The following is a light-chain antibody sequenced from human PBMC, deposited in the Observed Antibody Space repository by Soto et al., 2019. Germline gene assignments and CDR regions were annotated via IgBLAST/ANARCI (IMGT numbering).Light chain of an antibody. Sequence: QLVLTQSPSASASLGASVKLTCTLSSGHSNYAIAWHQQQPEKGPRYLMKVNGDGSHNKGDGIPDRFSGSSSGAERYLTISSLQSEDEAEYYCQTWDTGIVVFGGGTKVTVL. CDR2: VNGDGSH. CDR3: QTWDTGIVV. V-gene: IGLV4-69*01. CDR1: SGHSNYA. J-gene: IGLJ2*01.